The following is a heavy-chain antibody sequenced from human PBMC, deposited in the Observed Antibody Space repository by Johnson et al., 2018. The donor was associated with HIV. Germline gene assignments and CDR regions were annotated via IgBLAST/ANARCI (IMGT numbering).Heavy chain of an antibody. J-gene: IGHJ3*02. CDR1: GFNFSKYG. CDR3: ARVILDYGGNPRSNAFDI. D-gene: IGHD4-23*01. V-gene: IGHV3-30*02. CDR2: IRYDGSKK. Sequence: QMLLVESGGGVVQPGGSLKLSCAASGFNFSKYGMHWVRQAPGKGLEWVAFIRYDGSKKYYADSLKGRFTISRDNSKNTLYLQMNSLRAEDTAVYYCARVILDYGGNPRSNAFDIWGQGTMVTVSS.